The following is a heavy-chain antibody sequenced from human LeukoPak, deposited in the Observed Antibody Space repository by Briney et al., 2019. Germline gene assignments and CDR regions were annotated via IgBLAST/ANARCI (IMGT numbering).Heavy chain of an antibody. CDR2: IYYSGST. Sequence: SETLSLTCTVSGGSISSYYWSWIRQPPGKGLEWLGYIYYSGSTNYNPSLKSRVTISVDTSKNQFSLKLSSVTAADTAVYYCASQGDGDYVGWFDPWGQGTLVTVSS. J-gene: IGHJ5*02. D-gene: IGHD4-17*01. CDR1: GGSISSYY. V-gene: IGHV4-59*08. CDR3: ASQGDGDYVGWFDP.